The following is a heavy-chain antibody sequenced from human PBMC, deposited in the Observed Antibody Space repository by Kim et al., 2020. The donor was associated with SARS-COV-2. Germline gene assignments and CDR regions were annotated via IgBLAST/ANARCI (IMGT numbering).Heavy chain of an antibody. CDR1: GGSISSSNW. CDR3: ARVKGSDITRPLLD. Sequence: SETLSLTCAVSGGSISSSNWWSWVRQPPGKGLEWIGEIYHSGSTNYNPSLKSRVTISVDKSKNQFSLKLSSVTAADTAVYYCARVKGSDITRPLLDWGQGTLVTVSS. J-gene: IGHJ4*02. D-gene: IGHD1-26*01. CDR2: IYHSGST. V-gene: IGHV4-4*02.